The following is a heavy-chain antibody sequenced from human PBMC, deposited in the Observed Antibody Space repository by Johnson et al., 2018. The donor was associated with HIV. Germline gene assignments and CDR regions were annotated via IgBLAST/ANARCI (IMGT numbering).Heavy chain of an antibody. Sequence: VQLVESGGGVVRPGGSLRLSCVASGFTFDDYGMSWVRQAPGKGLEWVYGMNWNGGSTGYTDSVKGRFTISRDNAKNSLYLQMNSLRVDETAVYYRARVGYSNYGWGAFDIWGQGTMVTVSS. CDR2: MNWNGGST. J-gene: IGHJ3*02. D-gene: IGHD4-11*01. CDR3: ARVGYSNYGWGAFDI. V-gene: IGHV3-20*04. CDR1: GFTFDDYG.